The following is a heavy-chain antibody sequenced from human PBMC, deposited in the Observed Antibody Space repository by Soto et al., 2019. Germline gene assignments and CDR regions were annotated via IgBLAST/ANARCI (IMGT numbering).Heavy chain of an antibody. V-gene: IGHV1-69*13. CDR2: IIPIFGTA. J-gene: IGHJ4*02. CDR1: GGTFSSYA. D-gene: IGHD5-12*01. Sequence: GASVKVSCKASGGTFSSYAISWVRQAPGQGLEWMGGIIPIFGTANYAQKFQGRVTITADESTSTAYMELSSLRSEDTAVYYCASTKDGYNSGSFDYWGQGTLVTVSS. CDR3: ASTKDGYNSGSFDY.